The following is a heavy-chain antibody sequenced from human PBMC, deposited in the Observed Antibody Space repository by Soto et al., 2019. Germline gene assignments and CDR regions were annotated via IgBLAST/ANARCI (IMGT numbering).Heavy chain of an antibody. J-gene: IGHJ6*02. Sequence: GGSLRLSCAASGFTVSSNYMSWVRQAPGKGLEWVSVIYSGGSTYYADSVKGRFTISRDNSKNTLYLQMNSLRAEDTAVYYSAKDSSSWYYNGMDVWGQGTTVTVSS. V-gene: IGHV3-66*01. CDR3: AKDSSSWYYNGMDV. CDR1: GFTVSSNY. CDR2: IYSGGST. D-gene: IGHD6-13*01.